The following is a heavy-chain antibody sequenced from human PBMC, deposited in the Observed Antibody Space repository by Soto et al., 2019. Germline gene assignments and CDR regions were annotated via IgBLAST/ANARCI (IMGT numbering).Heavy chain of an antibody. CDR3: ARDVSGQLGSEWDY. J-gene: IGHJ4*02. CDR2: IWYDGSNK. Sequence: PGGSLRLSCAASGFTFSSYGMHWVRQAPGKGLEWVAVIWYDGSNKYYADSVKGRFTISRDNSKNTLYLQMNSLRAEDTAVYYCARDVSGQLGSEWDYWGQGTLVTVSS. CDR1: GFTFSSYG. V-gene: IGHV3-33*01. D-gene: IGHD6-13*01.